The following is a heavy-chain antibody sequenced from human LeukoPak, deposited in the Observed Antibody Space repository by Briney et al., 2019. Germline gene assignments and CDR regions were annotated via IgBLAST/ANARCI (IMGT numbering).Heavy chain of an antibody. V-gene: IGHV7-4-1*02. J-gene: IGHJ3*02. CDR3: AREYYDILTGYFTNPAAVGI. CDR2: INTNTGNP. D-gene: IGHD3-9*01. CDR1: GYTLTSYA. Sequence: GASVKVSCKASGYTLTSYAMNWVRQAPGQGLEWMGWINTNTGNPTYAQGFTGRFVFSLDTSVSTAYLQISSLKAEDTAVYYCAREYYDILTGYFTNPAAVGIWGQGTMVTVSS.